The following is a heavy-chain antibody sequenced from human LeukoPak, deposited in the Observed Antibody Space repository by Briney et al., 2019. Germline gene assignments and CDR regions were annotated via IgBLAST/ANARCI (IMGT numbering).Heavy chain of an antibody. Sequence: ASVKVSCKASGYTFTGYYMHWVRQAPGQGLEWMGWINPNSGGTNYAQKFQGRVTMTRDTSISTAYMELSRLRSDDTAVYYCARGRGQWLVSADAFDIWGRGTMVTVSS. CDR2: INPNSGGT. J-gene: IGHJ3*02. V-gene: IGHV1-2*02. D-gene: IGHD6-19*01. CDR1: GYTFTGYY. CDR3: ARGRGQWLVSADAFDI.